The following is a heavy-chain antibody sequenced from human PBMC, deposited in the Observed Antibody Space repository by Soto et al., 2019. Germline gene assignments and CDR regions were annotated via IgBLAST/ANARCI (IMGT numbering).Heavy chain of an antibody. V-gene: IGHV1-18*01. CDR2: ISGHDGNT. CDR1: GYSLTSYG. J-gene: IGHJ4*02. CDR3: AREYCSSASCYEPDF. D-gene: IGHD2-2*01. Sequence: QVQLVQSGAEVKMPGASVKVSSKASGYSLTSYGISWVRQALGQGHEGMGWISGHDGNTKYTRKLEGTVTVTTDTSTSTAYMDLRSLRSDDTAVYYCAREYCSSASCYEPDFWGQGTLVTVSS.